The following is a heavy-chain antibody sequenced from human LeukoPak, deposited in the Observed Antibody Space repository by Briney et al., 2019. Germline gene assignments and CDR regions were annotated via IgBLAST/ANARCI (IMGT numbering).Heavy chain of an antibody. J-gene: IGHJ4*02. CDR3: ARWASRGNYGDYYYFDY. CDR1: GGSFSGYY. Sequence: SETLSLTCAVYGGSFSGYYWSWIRQPPGKGLEWIGEINHSGSTNYNPSLKSRVTISVDTSKNQYSLKLSSVTAADTAVYYCARWASRGNYGDYYYFDYWGQGTLVTVSS. CDR2: INHSGST. D-gene: IGHD4-17*01. V-gene: IGHV4-34*01.